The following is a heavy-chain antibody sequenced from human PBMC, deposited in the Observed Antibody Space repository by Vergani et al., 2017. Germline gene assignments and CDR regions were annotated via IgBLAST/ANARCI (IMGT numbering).Heavy chain of an antibody. J-gene: IGHJ4*02. CDR1: GFTFSSYS. Sequence: EVQLVESGGGLVQPGGSLRLSCAASGFTFSSYSMNWVRQAPGKGLEWVSYISSSSSTIYYADSVKGRFTISRDNAKNSLYLQMNSLRAEDTAVYYCASLHRKNTAMAPGYWGQGTLVTVSS. D-gene: IGHD5-18*01. CDR3: ASLHRKNTAMAPGY. CDR2: ISSSSSTI. V-gene: IGHV3-48*01.